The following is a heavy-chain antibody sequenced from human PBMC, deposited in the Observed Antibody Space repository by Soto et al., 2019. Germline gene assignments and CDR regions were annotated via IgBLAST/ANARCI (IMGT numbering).Heavy chain of an antibody. Sequence: PGGSLRLSCAASGFTFSGSAMHWVRQASGKGLEWVGRIRSKANSYATAYAASVKGRLTISRDDSKNTAYLQMNSLKTEDTAVYYCTRRAAAAAVVPYGMDVWGQGTTVTVSS. CDR3: TRRAAAAAVVPYGMDV. J-gene: IGHJ6*02. V-gene: IGHV3-73*01. CDR1: GFTFSGSA. D-gene: IGHD6-13*01. CDR2: IRSKANSYAT.